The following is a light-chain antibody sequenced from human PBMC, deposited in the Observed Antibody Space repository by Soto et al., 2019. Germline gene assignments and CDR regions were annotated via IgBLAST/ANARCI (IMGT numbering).Light chain of an antibody. Sequence: DIQLTQSPSFLSASVGDRVTITCRASQGINNFLAWYQQKPGRAPKLLIHAASTLQSGVPSRFSGSGSGTEFALRMNSLEPEDFADYCCQQLNSYPWTFGQGTKVEI. CDR3: QQLNSYPWT. CDR1: QGINNF. J-gene: IGKJ1*01. CDR2: AAS. V-gene: IGKV1-9*01.